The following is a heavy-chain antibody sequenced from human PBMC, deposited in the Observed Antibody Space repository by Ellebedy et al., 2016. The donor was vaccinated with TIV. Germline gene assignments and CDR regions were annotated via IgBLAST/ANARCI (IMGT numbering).Heavy chain of an antibody. CDR2: INPSGGTT. D-gene: IGHD5-12*01. CDR1: GFTFTTYY. Sequence: ASVKVSCKASGFTFTTYYIHWVRQAPGQGLEWMGIINPSGGTTTYAQKFQGRLTMTRDTSTSTVYMELSSLRFDDTAVCFCASAGGYLDAFDIWGQGTTVTVSS. CDR3: ASAGGYLDAFDI. V-gene: IGHV1-46*01. J-gene: IGHJ3*02.